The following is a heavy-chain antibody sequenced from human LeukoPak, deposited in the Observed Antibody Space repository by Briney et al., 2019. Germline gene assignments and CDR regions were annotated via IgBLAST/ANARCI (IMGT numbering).Heavy chain of an antibody. V-gene: IGHV7-4-1*02. CDR3: ARDLYSSGWSYWYFDL. CDR2: INTNTGNP. J-gene: IGHJ2*01. CDR1: GYTFTSYA. D-gene: IGHD6-19*01. Sequence: ASVKVSCKASGYTFTSYAMNWVRQAPGQGLEWMGWINTNTGNPTYAQGLTGRFVFSLDTSVSTAYLQISSLKAEDTAVYYCARDLYSSGWSYWYFDLWGRGTLVTVSS.